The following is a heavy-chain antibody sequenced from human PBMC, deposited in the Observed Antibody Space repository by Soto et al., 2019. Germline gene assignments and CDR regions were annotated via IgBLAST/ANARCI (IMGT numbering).Heavy chain of an antibody. Sequence: GGSLRLSCAASGFTFSSYGMHWVRQAPGKGLEWVAVIWYDGSNKYYADSVKGRFTISRDNSKNTLYLQMNSLRAEDTAVYYCARDKLGSEPREEGDYYYYGMDVWGQGTTVTVSS. V-gene: IGHV3-33*01. CDR3: ARDKLGSEPREEGDYYYYGMDV. CDR2: IWYDGSNK. CDR1: GFTFSSYG. D-gene: IGHD1-1*01. J-gene: IGHJ6*02.